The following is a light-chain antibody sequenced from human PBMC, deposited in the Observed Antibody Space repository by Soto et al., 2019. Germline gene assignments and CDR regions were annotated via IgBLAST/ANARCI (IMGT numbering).Light chain of an antibody. CDR3: QQHHSGPPT. J-gene: IGKJ2*01. Sequence: DIVMTQSPDSLAVSLGERATFNCKSSQSVVYSSNNKNYLAWYQQKPGQPPKLLISWASTRESGVPERFSGSGSGTDFTFTIISLQAEDAAVYYCQQHHSGPPTFGQGTKLEVK. V-gene: IGKV4-1*01. CDR1: QSVVYSSNNKNY. CDR2: WAS.